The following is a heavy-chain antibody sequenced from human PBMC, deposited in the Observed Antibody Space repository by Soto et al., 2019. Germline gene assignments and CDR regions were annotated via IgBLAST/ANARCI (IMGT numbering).Heavy chain of an antibody. CDR2: ISGSGGST. V-gene: IGHV3-23*01. Sequence: GGSLRLSCAASGFTFSSYAMSWVRQAPGKGLEWVSAISGSGGSTYYADSVKGRFTISRDNSKNTLYLQMNSLRAEDTAVYYCAKAKFTVRYFDWLSLFDYWGQGTLVTVSS. J-gene: IGHJ4*02. CDR3: AKAKFTVRYFDWLSLFDY. CDR1: GFTFSSYA. D-gene: IGHD3-9*01.